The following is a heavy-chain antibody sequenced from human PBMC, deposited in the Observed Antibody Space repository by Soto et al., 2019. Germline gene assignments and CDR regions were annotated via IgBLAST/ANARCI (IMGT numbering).Heavy chain of an antibody. CDR1: GFTFTTYA. CDR3: VKEGYCNGGTCYIDN. CDR2: ISGSGGTT. D-gene: IGHD2-15*01. J-gene: IGHJ4*02. V-gene: IGHV3-23*01. Sequence: EVQLLDGGGGLVQPGGSLRLSCTVSGFTFTTYAMGWVRQAPGKGLEWVSGISGSGGTTYYADSVKGHFTISRDNSKNTVYLQMNSRRAEDSAVYYCVKEGYCNGGTCYIDNWGQGTLVTVSS.